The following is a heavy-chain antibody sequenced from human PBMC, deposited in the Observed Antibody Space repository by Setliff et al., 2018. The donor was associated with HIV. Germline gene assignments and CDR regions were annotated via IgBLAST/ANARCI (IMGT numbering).Heavy chain of an antibody. V-gene: IGHV4-59*12. CDR1: GDSINYKY. Sequence: KTSETLSLTCTVSGDSINYKYWSWIRQSPGKGLEWIGYIFYSGSTNYNPSLKSRVTIFVDTSRNQFSLRMTSVTAADTAVYYCAKDFFTGGFDPWGQGTLVTSPQ. CDR2: IFYSGST. J-gene: IGHJ5*02. CDR3: AKDFFTGGFDP. D-gene: IGHD1-1*01.